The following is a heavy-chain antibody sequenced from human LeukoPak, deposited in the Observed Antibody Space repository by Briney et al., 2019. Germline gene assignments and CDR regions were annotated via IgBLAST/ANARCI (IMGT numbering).Heavy chain of an antibody. Sequence: GGSLRLSCAASGFTFSIYGMHWVRQAPGKGLEWVAFIWFDGSNKYYADSVKGRFTISRDNSKSTLYLQMNSLRAEDTAVYYCASRGITGTTSYNYFDPWGQGTLVTVSS. CDR2: IWFDGSNK. D-gene: IGHD1-7*01. V-gene: IGHV3-30*02. CDR1: GFTFSIYG. CDR3: ASRGITGTTSYNYFDP. J-gene: IGHJ5*02.